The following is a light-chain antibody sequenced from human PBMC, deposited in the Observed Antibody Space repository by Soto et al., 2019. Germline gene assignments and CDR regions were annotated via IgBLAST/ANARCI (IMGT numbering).Light chain of an antibody. CDR2: AAS. J-gene: IGKJ1*01. V-gene: IGKV1-27*01. CDR3: QNYNGAPWT. CDR1: QAISTY. Sequence: DIQLTQSPSSLSASVGDRVTITCRASQAISTYLVWYQQKPGTVPKLLIFAASTLQSGVPSRFSGSGSGTDFPLTISSLQPEDVATYYCQNYNGAPWTFGQGTKVEIK.